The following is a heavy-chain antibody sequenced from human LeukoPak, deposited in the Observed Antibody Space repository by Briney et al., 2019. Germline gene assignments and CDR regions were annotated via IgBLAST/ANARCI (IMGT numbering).Heavy chain of an antibody. V-gene: IGHV4-39*01. J-gene: IGHJ4*02. CDR1: GGSISSSSFY. Sequence: TSETLSLTCIVSGGSISSSSFYWGWIRQPPGKGLEWIGSIYYTGSTYYSPSLKSRVTISVDTSKNQFSLKLSSVTAADTAVYYCARLSGYSSGHYYSDYWGQGTLVTVSS. CDR2: IYYTGST. CDR3: ARLSGYSSGHYYSDY. D-gene: IGHD3-22*01.